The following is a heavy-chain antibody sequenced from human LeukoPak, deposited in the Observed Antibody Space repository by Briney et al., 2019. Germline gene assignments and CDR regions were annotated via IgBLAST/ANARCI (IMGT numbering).Heavy chain of an antibody. CDR3: ARGVDY. V-gene: IGHV3-48*01. CDR2: ITSSGTTI. D-gene: IGHD3-16*01. Sequence: GGSLRLSCAASGFTFSSYSMNWVRQAPGKGLEWVSHITSSGTTIYYADSVKGRFTTSRDNAKNSLFLQMNSLRAEDAAVYYCARGVDYWGLGTLVTVSS. J-gene: IGHJ4*02. CDR1: GFTFSSYS.